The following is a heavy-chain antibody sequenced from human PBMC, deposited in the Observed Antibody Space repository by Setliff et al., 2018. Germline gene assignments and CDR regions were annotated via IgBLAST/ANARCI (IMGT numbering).Heavy chain of an antibody. CDR3: ASGYSGYDWLYYYGMDV. Sequence: GASVKVSCKASGYTFTSYYIHWVRQATGQGLEWMGWMNPNSGNTGYAQKFQGRVTMTRNTSISTAYMELSSLRSEDTAVYYCASGYSGYDWLYYYGMDVWGQGTTVTVSS. CDR2: MNPNSGNT. CDR1: GYTFTSYY. D-gene: IGHD5-12*01. V-gene: IGHV1-8*02. J-gene: IGHJ6*02.